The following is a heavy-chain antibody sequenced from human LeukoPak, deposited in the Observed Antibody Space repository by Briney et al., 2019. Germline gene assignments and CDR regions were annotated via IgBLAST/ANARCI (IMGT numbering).Heavy chain of an antibody. CDR2: IYSGGTT. D-gene: IGHD1-1*01. Sequence: GGSLRLSCAASGFTVSSNFMSWVRQAPGKGLEWVSVIYSGGTTYYADSVKGRFTISRDNSKNTLYLQMNSLRAEDTAVYYCARDGYGNDYMDVWGKGTTVTVSS. CDR3: ARDGYGNDYMDV. V-gene: IGHV3-53*01. J-gene: IGHJ6*03. CDR1: GFTVSSNF.